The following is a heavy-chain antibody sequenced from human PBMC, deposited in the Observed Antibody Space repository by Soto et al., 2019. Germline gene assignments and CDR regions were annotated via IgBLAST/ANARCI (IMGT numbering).Heavy chain of an antibody. CDR2: VYYLGST. Sequence: LSLTCTVSGGSMSEYFWSWIGQSPGKGLEWIGYVYYLGSTDYNPSLKSRVTISVDTSKRQFSLKLSSVTVADTAVYYCARDGYDGSGSPYPAYWGPGAQVTVSS. CDR1: GGSMSEYF. V-gene: IGHV4-59*01. J-gene: IGHJ4*02. D-gene: IGHD3-10*01. CDR3: ARDGYDGSGSPYPAY.